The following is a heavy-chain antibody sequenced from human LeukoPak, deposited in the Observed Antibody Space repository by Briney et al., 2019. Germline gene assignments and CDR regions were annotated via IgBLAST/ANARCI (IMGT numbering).Heavy chain of an antibody. D-gene: IGHD2-2*01. CDR2: IKPDGSEK. V-gene: IGHV3-7*01. CDR3: ARMSSYCDY. CDR1: GFTFSSHH. Sequence: GGSLRLSCVASGFTFSSHHMNWVRQTPGEGLESVATIKPDGSEKYYVDSVKGRFTISRDNAKSSLYLQMNSLRAEDTGVYFCARMSSYCDYWGQGTLVTVSS. J-gene: IGHJ4*02.